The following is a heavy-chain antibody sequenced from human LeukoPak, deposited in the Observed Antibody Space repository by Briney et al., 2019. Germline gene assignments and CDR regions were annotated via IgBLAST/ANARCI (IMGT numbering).Heavy chain of an antibody. J-gene: IGHJ5*02. D-gene: IGHD2-2*01. CDR2: IYYSGTT. CDR1: GGSISSGSYY. CDR3: AREVDAAAAYNWLDP. Sequence: SETLSLTCTVSGGSISSGSYYWVWIRQPPGKGLEWIGTIYYSGTTYYNPSLKSRVTISVDTSKNQSSLRLSSVTAADTAVYYCAREVDAAAAYNWLDPWGQGTLVSVSS. V-gene: IGHV4-39*07.